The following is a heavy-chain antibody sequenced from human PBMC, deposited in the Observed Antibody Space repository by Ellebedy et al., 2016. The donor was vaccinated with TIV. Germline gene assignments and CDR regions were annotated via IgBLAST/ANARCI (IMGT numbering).Heavy chain of an antibody. D-gene: IGHD5-18*01. J-gene: IGHJ4*02. CDR1: GFTFSSLG. V-gene: IGHV3-30*18. Sequence: GESLKIYCAASGFTFSSLGMHLVRQAPSKGLEWVALISDDGTNKYYAYSVKGRFTISRDNSKNTLYLQMSGLRAEDTAMFYCAKDGPTSRYGSGYYLDYWGQGTLVSVSS. CDR2: ISDDGTNK. CDR3: AKDGPTSRYGSGYYLDY.